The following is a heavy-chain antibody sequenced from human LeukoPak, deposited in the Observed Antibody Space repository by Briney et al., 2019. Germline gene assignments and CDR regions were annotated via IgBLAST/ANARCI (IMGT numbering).Heavy chain of an antibody. V-gene: IGHV1-69*13. D-gene: IGHD4-17*01. CDR2: IIPIFGTA. J-gene: IGHJ4*02. Sequence: ASVKVSCKASGGTFSSYAISWVRQAPGQGLEWMGGIIPIFGTANYAQKFQGRVTITADESTSIAYMELSSLRSEGTAVYYCARVYRYGDYQGLDYWGQGTLVTVSS. CDR1: GGTFSSYA. CDR3: ARVYRYGDYQGLDY.